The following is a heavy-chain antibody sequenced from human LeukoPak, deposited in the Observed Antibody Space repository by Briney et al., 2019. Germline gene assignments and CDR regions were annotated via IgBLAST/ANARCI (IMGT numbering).Heavy chain of an antibody. CDR2: ISGSGGST. D-gene: IGHD6-13*01. Sequence: GGSLRLSCAASGFTFSSYAMSWVRQAPGKGLEWVSAISGSGGSTYYADSVKGRFTISRDNSKNTLYLQMNSLRAEDTAVYYCAKDRRRGLRLAAAGSFDYWARETRFPVPS. CDR1: GFTFSSYA. V-gene: IGHV3-23*01. J-gene: IGHJ4*02. CDR3: AKDRRRGLRLAAAGSFDY.